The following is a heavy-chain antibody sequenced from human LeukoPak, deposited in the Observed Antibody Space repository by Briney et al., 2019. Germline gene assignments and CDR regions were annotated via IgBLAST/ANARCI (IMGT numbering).Heavy chain of an antibody. CDR3: ARAEYDFWSGYYRDYYYGMDV. CDR1: GFTFSSYG. D-gene: IGHD3-3*01. Sequence: GGSLRLSCAASGFTFSSYGMHWVRQGPGKGLEWVAVISYDGSNKYYADSVKGRFTISRDNAKNSLYLQMNSLRAEDTAVYYCARAEYDFWSGYYRDYYYGMDVWGQGTTVTVSS. J-gene: IGHJ6*02. V-gene: IGHV3-30*03. CDR2: ISYDGSNK.